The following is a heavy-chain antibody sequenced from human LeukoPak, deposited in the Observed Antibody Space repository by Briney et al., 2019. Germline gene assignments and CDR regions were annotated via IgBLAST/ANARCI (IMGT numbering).Heavy chain of an antibody. V-gene: IGHV3-48*01. Sequence: PGGSLRLSCAASGFTFSSYSMNWVRQAPGKGLEWVSYISSSSSTIYYADSVKGRFTISRDNAKNSLYLQMNSLRAEDTAVYYCARVDYGSGSYYYYYYYMDVWGKGTTVTISS. D-gene: IGHD3-10*01. J-gene: IGHJ6*03. CDR1: GFTFSSYS. CDR2: ISSSSSTI. CDR3: ARVDYGSGSYYYYYYYMDV.